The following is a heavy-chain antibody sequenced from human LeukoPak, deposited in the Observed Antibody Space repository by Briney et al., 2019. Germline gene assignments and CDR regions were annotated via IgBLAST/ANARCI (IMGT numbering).Heavy chain of an antibody. V-gene: IGHV1-3*01. D-gene: IGHD2-2*01. Sequence: ASVKVACKASGYIFTSYVIHWVRQAPGQRLEWMGWINAGNGNTKYSQKFQGRVTITRDTSASTAYMELSSLRSDDTAVYYCATDPGETVPAAKGPRGDYCYGMDVWGQGTTVTVSS. CDR1: GYIFTSYV. J-gene: IGHJ6*02. CDR3: ATDPGETVPAAKGPRGDYCYGMDV. CDR2: INAGNGNT.